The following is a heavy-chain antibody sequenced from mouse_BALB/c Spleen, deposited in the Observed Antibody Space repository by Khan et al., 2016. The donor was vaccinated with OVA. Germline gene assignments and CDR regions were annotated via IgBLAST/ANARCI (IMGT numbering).Heavy chain of an antibody. CDR2: ISPGSGDT. CDR1: GYSFTDYY. CDR3: ARMNYFGYTFAY. V-gene: IGHV1-77*01. Sequence: QVRLQQSGAELARPGASVKLSCKASGYSFTDYYINWVKQRTGQGLEWIGEISPGSGDTYYNEKFKGKATLTADKSSSTAYMQLSSLTSEASAVYFCARMNYFGYTFAYWGQGTLVTVSA. J-gene: IGHJ3*01. D-gene: IGHD1-2*01.